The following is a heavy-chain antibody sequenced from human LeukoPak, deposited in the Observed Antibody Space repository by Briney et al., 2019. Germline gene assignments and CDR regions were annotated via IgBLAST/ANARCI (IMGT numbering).Heavy chain of an antibody. Sequence: GGSLRLSCAASGFTFSSYSMNWVRQAPGKGLEWVSSISSSSSYIYCADSVKGRFTISRDNAKNSLYLQMNSLRAEDTAVYYCARGAYYYDSSLGYWGQGTLVTVSS. V-gene: IGHV3-21*01. CDR3: ARGAYYYDSSLGY. CDR1: GFTFSSYS. J-gene: IGHJ4*02. D-gene: IGHD3-22*01. CDR2: ISSSSSYI.